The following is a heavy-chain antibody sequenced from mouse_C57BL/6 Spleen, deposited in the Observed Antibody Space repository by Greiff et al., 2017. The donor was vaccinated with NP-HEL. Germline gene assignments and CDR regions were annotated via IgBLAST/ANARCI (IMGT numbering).Heavy chain of an antibody. Sequence: VKLMESGAELARPGASVKLSCKASGYTFTSYGISWVKQRTGQGLEWIGEIYPRSGNTYYNEKFKGKATLTADKSSSTAYMELRSLTSEDSAVYFCARDDYDDGVFAYWGQGTLVTVSA. V-gene: IGHV1-81*01. J-gene: IGHJ3*01. D-gene: IGHD2-4*01. CDR2: IYPRSGNT. CDR3: ARDDYDDGVFAY. CDR1: GYTFTSYG.